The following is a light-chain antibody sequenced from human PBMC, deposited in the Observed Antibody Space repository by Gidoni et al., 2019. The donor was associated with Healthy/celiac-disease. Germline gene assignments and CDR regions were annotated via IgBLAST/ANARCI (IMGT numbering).Light chain of an antibody. V-gene: IGKV1-39*01. J-gene: IGKJ2*01. Sequence: DIQMTQSPSSLSASVGDRVTITCRASQSISSYLNWYQQKPGKAPKLLIYAASSLKSGVPSRFSGSGSGTDFNLTISSLQPEDFATYYCQQSYSTPLYTFGQGTKLEIK. CDR2: AAS. CDR1: QSISSY. CDR3: QQSYSTPLYT.